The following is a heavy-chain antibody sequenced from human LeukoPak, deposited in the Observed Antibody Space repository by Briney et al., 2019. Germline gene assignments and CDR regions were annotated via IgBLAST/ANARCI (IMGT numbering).Heavy chain of an antibody. CDR2: IRPNDGTT. Sequence: GGSLRLSCEASGFTFSNYGMNWVRQAPGKGLEWVSYIRPNDGTTHYADSVKGRFTISRDNAKNSLSLQMTSLRVDDSAVYYCVRGQTNLDNWIDPWGQGTLVIVSS. CDR1: GFTFSNYG. D-gene: IGHD2-8*01. V-gene: IGHV3-48*01. CDR3: VRGQTNLDNWIDP. J-gene: IGHJ5*02.